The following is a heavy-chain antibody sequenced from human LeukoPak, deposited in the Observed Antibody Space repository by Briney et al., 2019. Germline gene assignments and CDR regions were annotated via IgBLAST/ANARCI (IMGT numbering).Heavy chain of an antibody. Sequence: PSETLSLTCAVYGGSFTGYYWTWIRQPPGKGLEWIGEINHSGSTNYNPSLKSRVTISVDTSKNQFSLKLGSVTAADTAVYYCARRGSVSYYGSGRGWFDPWGQGTLVTVSS. CDR3: ARRGSVSYYGSGRGWFDP. D-gene: IGHD3-10*01. CDR2: INHSGST. V-gene: IGHV4-34*01. CDR1: GGSFTGYY. J-gene: IGHJ5*02.